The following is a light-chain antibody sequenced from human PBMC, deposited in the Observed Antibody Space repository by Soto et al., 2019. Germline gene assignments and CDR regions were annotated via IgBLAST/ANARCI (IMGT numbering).Light chain of an antibody. V-gene: IGLV2-8*01. J-gene: IGLJ2*01. Sequence: QSVLTQPPSASGSPGHSVTISCTGTSSDVGDYDYVSWYQQLPGQAPTLIIYEVNKRPSGVPDRFSGSKSGNTASLTVSGLQAQDEADYYCSSYAGHNNMVFGGGTKLTVL. CDR2: EVN. CDR3: SSYAGHNNMV. CDR1: SSDVGDYDY.